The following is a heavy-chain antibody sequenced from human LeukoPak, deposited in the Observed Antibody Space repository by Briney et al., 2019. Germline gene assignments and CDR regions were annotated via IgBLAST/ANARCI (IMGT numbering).Heavy chain of an antibody. CDR3: ARVRSMADYWDS. J-gene: IGHJ4*02. CDR1: GFTFSSYE. D-gene: IGHD2/OR15-2a*01. CDR2: ITSSSNNI. V-gene: IGHV3-48*03. Sequence: PGGSLRLSCAASGFTFSSYEMSWVRQAPGRGLEWVSYITSSSNNIHYADSVKGRFTISRDNAKNSLYLQMNSLRAEDTAVYYCARVRSMADYWDSWGQGTLVTVSS.